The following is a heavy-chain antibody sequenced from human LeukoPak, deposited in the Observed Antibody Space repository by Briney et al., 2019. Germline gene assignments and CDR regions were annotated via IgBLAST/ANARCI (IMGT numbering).Heavy chain of an antibody. J-gene: IGHJ6*02. CDR2: ISYSGST. V-gene: IGHV4-59*01. D-gene: IGHD3-10*02. CDR3: ARQVFAFYHYHGMDV. CDR1: GGSISSYY. Sequence: SETLSLTCTVSGGSISSYYWSWIRQPPGKGLEWIGYISYSGSTNYSPSLKSRVTIPVDTSKDQFSLKLSSVTAADTAVYYCARQVFAFYHYHGMDVWGQGTTVTVSS.